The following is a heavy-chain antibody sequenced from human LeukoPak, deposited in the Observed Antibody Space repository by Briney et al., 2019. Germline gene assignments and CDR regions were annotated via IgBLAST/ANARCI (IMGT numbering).Heavy chain of an antibody. J-gene: IGHJ4*02. CDR1: GGSFSGYY. CDR3: ARGRGIAVAGRTKNFDY. D-gene: IGHD6-19*01. CDR2: INHSGST. V-gene: IGHV4-34*01. Sequence: SETLSLTCAVYGGSFSGYYWSWIRQPPGKGLERIGEINHSGSTNYNPSLKSRVTISVDTSKNQFSLKLSSVTAADTAVYYCARGRGIAVAGRTKNFDYWGQGTLVTVSS.